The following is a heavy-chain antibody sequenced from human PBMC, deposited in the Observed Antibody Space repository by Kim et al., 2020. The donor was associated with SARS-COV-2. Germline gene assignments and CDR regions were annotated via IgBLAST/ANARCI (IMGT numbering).Heavy chain of an antibody. V-gene: IGHV4-59*13. J-gene: IGHJ5*02. D-gene: IGHD3-3*01. Sequence: SETLSLTCTVSGGSISSYYWSWIRQPPGKGLEWIGYIYYSGSTNYNPSLKSRVTISVDTSKNQFSLKLSSVTAADTAVYYCARGCRFVRFWRGENWFDPWGQGTLVTVSS. CDR3: ARGCRFVRFWRGENWFDP. CDR1: GGSISSYY. CDR2: IYYSGST.